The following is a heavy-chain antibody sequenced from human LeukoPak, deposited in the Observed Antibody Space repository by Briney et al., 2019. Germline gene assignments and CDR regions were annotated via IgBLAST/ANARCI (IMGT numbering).Heavy chain of an antibody. V-gene: IGHV1-18*01. D-gene: IGHD2-2*01. Sequence: ASVKVSCKASGYTFTSYGISWVRQAPGQRLEWMGWISAYNGNTNYAQKLQGRVTMTTDTSTSTAYMELRSLRSDDTAVYYCARQAYCSSTSCYYYYMDVWGKGTTVTVSS. CDR1: GYTFTSYG. J-gene: IGHJ6*03. CDR3: ARQAYCSSTSCYYYYMDV. CDR2: ISAYNGNT.